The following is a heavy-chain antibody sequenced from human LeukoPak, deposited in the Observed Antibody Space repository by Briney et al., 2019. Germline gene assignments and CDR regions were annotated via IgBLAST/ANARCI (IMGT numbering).Heavy chain of an antibody. CDR3: ARAYSERYGLGYYYMDA. Sequence: GGSLRLSCAASGFTFSTYSMNWVRQAPGKGLEWVSSISSSSSYIYYADSVKGRFTISRDNAKKSVYLQMNSLRAEDTAVYYCARAYSERYGLGYYYMDAWGEGTTVTISS. J-gene: IGHJ6*03. CDR2: ISSSSSYI. D-gene: IGHD1-26*01. CDR1: GFTFSTYS. V-gene: IGHV3-21*01.